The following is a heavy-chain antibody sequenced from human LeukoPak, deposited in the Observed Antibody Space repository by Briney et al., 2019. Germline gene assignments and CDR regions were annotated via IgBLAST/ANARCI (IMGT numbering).Heavy chain of an antibody. Sequence: GGSLRLSCAASGFTFSSYWMNWVRQAPGKGLEWVANIKQDGSEKYYVDSVKGRFTISRDNARNSLYLQMNSLRAEDTAMYYCARGYYDSGSYYAYWGQGTLVTVSS. CDR2: IKQDGSEK. V-gene: IGHV3-7*01. CDR3: ARGYYDSGSYYAY. CDR1: GFTFSSYW. D-gene: IGHD3-22*01. J-gene: IGHJ4*02.